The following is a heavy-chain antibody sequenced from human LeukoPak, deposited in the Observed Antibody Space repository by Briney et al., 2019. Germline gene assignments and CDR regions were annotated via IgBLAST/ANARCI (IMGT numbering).Heavy chain of an antibody. CDR1: GFTFSSYA. D-gene: IGHD3-10*01. J-gene: IGHJ4*02. V-gene: IGHV3-23*01. Sequence: GGSLRLSCAASGFTFSSYAMSWVRQAPGKGLEWVSAISGSGGSTYYADSVKGRFTISRDNSKNTLYLQMNSLRAEDTAVYYCGKDRWLWFGNFDYWGQGTLVTVSS. CDR2: ISGSGGST. CDR3: GKDRWLWFGNFDY.